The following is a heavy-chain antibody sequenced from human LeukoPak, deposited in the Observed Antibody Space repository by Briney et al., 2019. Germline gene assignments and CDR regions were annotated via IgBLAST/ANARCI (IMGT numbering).Heavy chain of an antibody. D-gene: IGHD3-22*01. CDR2: ISSSSSYI. V-gene: IGHV3-21*01. Sequence: GGSLRLSCAASGFTFSSYSMNWVRQAPGQGLEWVSSISSSSSYIYYADSVKGRFTISRDNAKNSLYLQMNSLRAEDTAVYYCAREGPGNLYYYDSSGSYDYWGQGTLVTVSS. CDR3: AREGPGNLYYYDSSGSYDY. CDR1: GFTFSSYS. J-gene: IGHJ4*02.